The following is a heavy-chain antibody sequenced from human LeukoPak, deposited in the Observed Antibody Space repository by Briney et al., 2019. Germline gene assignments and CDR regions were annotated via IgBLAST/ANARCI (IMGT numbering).Heavy chain of an antibody. CDR1: GYTFSDYG. CDR3: ARSYLGRIPAGPGNY. Sequence: ASVKVSCKASGYTFSDYGITWVRQAPGQGLEWMGWISGYQGGTKYAQKFQGRVTMTIDTSTNTVYMDLRSLTSDDTSIYFCARSYLGRIPAGPGNYWGQGTLVAVSS. V-gene: IGHV1-18*01. CDR2: ISGYQGGT. J-gene: IGHJ4*02. D-gene: IGHD7-27*01.